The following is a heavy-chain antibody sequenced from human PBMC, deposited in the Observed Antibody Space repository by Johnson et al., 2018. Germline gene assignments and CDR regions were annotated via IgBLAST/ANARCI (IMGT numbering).Heavy chain of an antibody. CDR3: ARSYYYDSSGYYTADAFDI. J-gene: IGHJ3*02. D-gene: IGHD3-22*01. Sequence: QVQLQQWGAGLLKPSETLSLTCAVYGGSFSGYYYNWIRQPPGMGLEWIGEINHGGSTNYNPSLKSRVTMSIDTSKNQFSLKLTSVTAADTAVYYCARSYYYDSSGYYTADAFDIWGQGTMVTVSS. CDR1: GGSFSGYY. CDR2: INHGGST. V-gene: IGHV4-34*01.